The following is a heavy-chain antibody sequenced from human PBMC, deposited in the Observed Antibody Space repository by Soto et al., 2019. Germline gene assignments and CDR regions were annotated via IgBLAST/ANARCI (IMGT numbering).Heavy chain of an antibody. CDR1: GGTFSTYI. CDR2: IIPIPDIT. D-gene: IGHD3-3*01. CDR3: GIDRITTRGDAFDL. V-gene: IGHV1-69*08. J-gene: IGHJ3*01. Sequence: QVQLVQSGAEVRKPGSSVKVSCKAPGGTFSTYIISWVRQAPGQGLEWMGRIIPIPDITNYAQKFQGRVTVIAKRSTSTAYMALTSLKSEDTAAYYCGIDRITTRGDAFDLWGQGTMVTVSS.